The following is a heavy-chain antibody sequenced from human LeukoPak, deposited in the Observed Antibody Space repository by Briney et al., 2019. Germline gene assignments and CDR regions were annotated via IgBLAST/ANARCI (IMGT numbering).Heavy chain of an antibody. CDR2: IYSGGGT. Sequence: GGSLRLSCAASGFTVSSKYMSWVRQAPGKGLEWVSVIYSGGGTYYAASVKGRFTISRDSSRNTLYLQMNSLRAEDTAVYYCARGSTGSYFGFDYWGQGTLVTVSS. CDR1: GFTVSSKY. V-gene: IGHV3-66*02. D-gene: IGHD1-26*01. J-gene: IGHJ4*02. CDR3: ARGSTGSYFGFDY.